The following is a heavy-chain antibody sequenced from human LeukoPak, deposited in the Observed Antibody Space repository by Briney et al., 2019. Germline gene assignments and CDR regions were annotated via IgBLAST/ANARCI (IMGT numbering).Heavy chain of an antibody. CDR1: GYTFTSYY. CDR3: AKEGCSSTSCYHYYYYMDV. D-gene: IGHD2-2*01. J-gene: IGHJ6*03. V-gene: IGHV1-46*01. CDR2: INPSGGST. Sequence: ASVKVSCKASGYTFTSYYMHWVRQAPGQGLEWMGIINPSGGSTSYAQKFQGRVTMTRDTSTSTVYMELSSLRSEDTAVYYCAKEGCSSTSCYHYYYYMDVWGKGTTVTVSS.